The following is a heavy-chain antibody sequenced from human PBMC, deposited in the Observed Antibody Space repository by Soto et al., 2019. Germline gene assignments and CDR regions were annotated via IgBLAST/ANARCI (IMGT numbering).Heavy chain of an antibody. CDR1: GGTFSSYA. V-gene: IGHV1-69*01. CDR2: IIPIFGTA. D-gene: IGHD5-12*01. Sequence: QVQLVQSGAEVKKPGSSVKVSCKASGGTFSSYAISWVRQAPGQGLEWMGGIIPIFGTANYAQKFQCRVTITADESTSTAYMERSSLRSEDTAVYYCATYGYKRPPLYFDYWGQGTLVTVSS. CDR3: ATYGYKRPPLYFDY. J-gene: IGHJ4*02.